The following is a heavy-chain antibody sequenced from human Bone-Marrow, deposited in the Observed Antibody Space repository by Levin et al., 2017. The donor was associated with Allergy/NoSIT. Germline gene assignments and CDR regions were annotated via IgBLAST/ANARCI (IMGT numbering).Heavy chain of an antibody. CDR2: IHYSGTT. Sequence: SCTVSGGSISSYYWSWIRQPPGKGLEWIGYIHYSGTTDYNPSLKSRATISVDTSKDLFSLKLNSVTAADTAVYYCARAFYYDRSGYFEYWGQGALVSVSS. J-gene: IGHJ4*02. CDR1: GGSISSYY. V-gene: IGHV4-59*01. D-gene: IGHD3-22*01. CDR3: ARAFYYDRSGYFEY.